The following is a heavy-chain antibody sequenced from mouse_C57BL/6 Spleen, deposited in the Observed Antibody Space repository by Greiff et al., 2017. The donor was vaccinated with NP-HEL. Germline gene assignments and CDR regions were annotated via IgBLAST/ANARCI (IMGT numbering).Heavy chain of an antibody. CDR2: ISGGGGNT. V-gene: IGHV5-9*01. J-gene: IGHJ2*01. CDR1: GFTFSSYT. D-gene: IGHD1-1*01. Sequence: EVMLVESGGGLVKPGGSLKLSCAASGFTFSSYTMSWVRQTPEKRLEWVATISGGGGNTYYPDSVKGRFTISRDNAKNTLYLQMSSLRSEDTALYYCARYGSFYYFDYWGQGTTLTVSS. CDR3: ARYGSFYYFDY.